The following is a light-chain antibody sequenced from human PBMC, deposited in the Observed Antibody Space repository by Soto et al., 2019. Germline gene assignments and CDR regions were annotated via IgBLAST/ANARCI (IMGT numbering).Light chain of an antibody. CDR3: QQSYSTPWT. J-gene: IGKJ1*01. CDR1: QDISNN. Sequence: DIQMTQSPSSLSASVGDRVTITCQASQDISNNLNWYQQKPGKAPKLLIYDASNLETGVPSRFSGGGSGTDFTLTISSLQPEDFATYYCQQSYSTPWTFGQGTTVEIK. V-gene: IGKV1-39*01. CDR2: DAS.